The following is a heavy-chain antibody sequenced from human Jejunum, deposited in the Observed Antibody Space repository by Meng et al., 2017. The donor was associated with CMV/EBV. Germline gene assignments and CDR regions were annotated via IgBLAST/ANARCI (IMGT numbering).Heavy chain of an antibody. CDR1: GFTFSTSW. CDR3: ARENDYRNYFDS. Sequence: AASGFTFSTSWMTWVRQAPGKGLEWVANIKYDGTEKNYVDSVRGRFTISRDNAKNSLYLQMDSLRAEDTAVYYCARENDYRNYFDSWGRGTLVTVSS. V-gene: IGHV3-7*01. D-gene: IGHD4-11*01. J-gene: IGHJ4*02. CDR2: IKYDGTEK.